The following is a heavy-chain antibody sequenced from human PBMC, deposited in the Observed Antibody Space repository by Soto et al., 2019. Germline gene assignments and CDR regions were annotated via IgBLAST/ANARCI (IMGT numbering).Heavy chain of an antibody. V-gene: IGHV3-23*01. D-gene: IGHD2-21*01. CDR2: MSGSGGST. Sequence: GGSLRLSCPASGFTFSSYAMSLVRQAPGKGLEWVSSMSGSGGSTYYADSVKGRFTISRDNSKNTLYLQMNSLRAEDTAVYYCAKDMKHQYLDYWAQGTLVPVSS. J-gene: IGHJ4*02. CDR1: GFTFSSYA. CDR3: AKDMKHQYLDY.